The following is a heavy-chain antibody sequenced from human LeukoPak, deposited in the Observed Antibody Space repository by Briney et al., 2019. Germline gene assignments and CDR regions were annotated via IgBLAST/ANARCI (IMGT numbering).Heavy chain of an antibody. D-gene: IGHD5-24*01. Sequence: GRSLRLSCAASGFTFSGYAMHWVRQAPGKGLEWVAVIWYDGSNAYYADSVKGRFTISRDNSKDTLFLQMNSLRAEDTAIYYCARDIQLSTWGLGTMVTVSS. CDR3: ARDIQLST. CDR1: GFTFSGYA. CDR2: IWYDGSNA. J-gene: IGHJ3*01. V-gene: IGHV3-33*01.